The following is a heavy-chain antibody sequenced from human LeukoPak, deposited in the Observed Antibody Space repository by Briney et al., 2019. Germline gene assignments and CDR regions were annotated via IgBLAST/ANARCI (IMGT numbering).Heavy chain of an antibody. D-gene: IGHD2-21*02. CDR1: GGSVTSDF. CDR2: MYHTGST. V-gene: IGHV4-59*02. J-gene: IGHJ4*02. Sequence: SETLSLTCTISGGSVTSDFWGWIRQPPGKGLEWLGYMYHTGSTNYNPSLLSRVAMSADTSKNQFSLKLNSVTAADTAVYFCARIRSLVTTHWGPGTLVTVSS. CDR3: ARIRSLVTTH.